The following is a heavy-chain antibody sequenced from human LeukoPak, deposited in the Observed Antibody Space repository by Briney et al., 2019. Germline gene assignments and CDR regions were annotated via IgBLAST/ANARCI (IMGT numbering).Heavy chain of an antibody. CDR1: GLTFSSSV. V-gene: IGHV3-21*04. J-gene: IGHJ3*02. Sequence: PGGSLRLSCAASGLTFSSSVMRWVRQAPGKGLEWVSSISSSSSYIYYADSVKGRFTISRDNSKNTLYLQMNSLRAEDTAVYYCAKGFWTMIVVVITDAFDIWGQGTMVTVSS. CDR3: AKGFWTMIVVVITDAFDI. CDR2: ISSSSSYI. D-gene: IGHD3-22*01.